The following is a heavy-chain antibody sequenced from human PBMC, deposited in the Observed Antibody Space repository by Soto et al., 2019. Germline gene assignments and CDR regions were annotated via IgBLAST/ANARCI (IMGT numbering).Heavy chain of an antibody. J-gene: IGHJ4*02. D-gene: IGHD2-15*01. CDR3: AKDLGYCSGGSCYTTLQTLHGDY. Sequence: QVQLVESGGGVVQPGRSLRLSCAASGFTFSSYGMHWVRQAPGKGLEWVAGISYDGSNKYYADSVKGRFTISRDNSKNTLYLQMNSLRAEDTAVYYCAKDLGYCSGGSCYTTLQTLHGDYWGQGTLVTVSS. V-gene: IGHV3-30*18. CDR1: GFTFSSYG. CDR2: ISYDGSNK.